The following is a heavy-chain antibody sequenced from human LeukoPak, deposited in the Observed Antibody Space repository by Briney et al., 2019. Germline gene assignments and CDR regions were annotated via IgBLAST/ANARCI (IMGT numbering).Heavy chain of an antibody. CDR1: GGSISSSSYY. J-gene: IGHJ5*02. CDR3: ARQRRWYSSSWWFDP. Sequence: SETLSLTCTVSGGSISSSSYYWGWIRQPPGKGLEWIGSMYYIGSTYYNPSLKSRVTISVDTSKNQFSLKLSSVTAADTAVYYCARQRRWYSSSWWFDPWGQGTLVTVSS. D-gene: IGHD6-13*01. V-gene: IGHV4-39*01. CDR2: MYYIGST.